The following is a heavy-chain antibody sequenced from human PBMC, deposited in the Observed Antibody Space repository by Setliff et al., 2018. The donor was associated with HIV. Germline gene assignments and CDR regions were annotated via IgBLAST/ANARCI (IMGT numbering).Heavy chain of an antibody. CDR2: IGSSGSTK. J-gene: IGHJ2*01. CDR3: AREDYNNYWEYWYFDL. Sequence: GSLRLSCAASGFTFSSYSMNWVRQAPGKGLEWVSYIGSSGSTKYYADSVKGRFTISRDNAKNSLYLQMNSLRAEDTAMYYCAREDYNNYWEYWYFDLWGRGTLVTVSS. D-gene: IGHD4-4*01. CDR1: GFTFSSYS. V-gene: IGHV3-48*04.